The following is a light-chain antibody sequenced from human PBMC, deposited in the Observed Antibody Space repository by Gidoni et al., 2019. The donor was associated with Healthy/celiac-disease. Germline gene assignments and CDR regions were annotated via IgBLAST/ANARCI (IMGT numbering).Light chain of an antibody. Sequence: DIQMTQSPSSLSASVGDRVTITCPASQTISSYLNWYQQKPGKAPKLLIYAASSLQSGVPSRFSGSGSGKDFTLIIRSLQHEDFVNYCCQQSYSTLAFXQXTKLEIK. CDR3: QQSYSTLA. V-gene: IGKV1-39*01. CDR2: AAS. CDR1: QTISSY. J-gene: IGKJ2*01.